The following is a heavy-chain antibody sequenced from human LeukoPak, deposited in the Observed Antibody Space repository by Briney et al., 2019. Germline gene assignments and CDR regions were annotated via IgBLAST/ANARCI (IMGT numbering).Heavy chain of an antibody. V-gene: IGHV3-48*01. CDR2: ISSSGSTI. CDR1: GFTFSRYS. Sequence: GGSLRLPCAASGFTFSRYSMNWVRQAPGKGLEWVSYISSSGSTIFYADSVKGRFTVSRDTSKNTLFLQLNSLRAEDTAVYYCARVLRGVVVPYFDSWGQGTLVTVSS. CDR3: ARVLRGVVVPYFDS. D-gene: IGHD3-10*01. J-gene: IGHJ4*02.